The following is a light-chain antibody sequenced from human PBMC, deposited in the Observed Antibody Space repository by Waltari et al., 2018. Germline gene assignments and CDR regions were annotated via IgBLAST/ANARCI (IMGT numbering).Light chain of an antibody. V-gene: IGLV2-14*01. Sequence: QSALTQPASVSASPGQSITISCTGATSDAGGYNSVPWYHQRPGKAPKLLIFDVSNPPSGVSNRFSGSKSGNTASLTISGLQAEDEAAYYCGSYTGSTTWVFGGGTKLTVL. CDR3: GSYTGSTTWV. CDR2: DVS. J-gene: IGLJ3*02. CDR1: TSDAGGYNS.